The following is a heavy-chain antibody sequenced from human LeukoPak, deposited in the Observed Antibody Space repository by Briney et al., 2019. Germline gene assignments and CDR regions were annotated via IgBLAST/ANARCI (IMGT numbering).Heavy chain of an antibody. V-gene: IGHV4-59*02. D-gene: IGHD2/OR15-2a*01. Sequence: SETLSLTCTVSGGSVSSYYWSWIRQPPGKGLEWIGYIYYSGSTNYNPSLKSRVTISVDTSKNQFSLKLSSVTAADTAVYYCARDRVLFDYWGQGTLVTVSS. CDR2: IYYSGST. CDR1: GGSVSSYY. CDR3: ARDRVLFDY. J-gene: IGHJ4*02.